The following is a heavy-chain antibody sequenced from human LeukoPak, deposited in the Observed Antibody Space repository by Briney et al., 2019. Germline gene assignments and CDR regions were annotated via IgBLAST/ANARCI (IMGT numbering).Heavy chain of an antibody. D-gene: IGHD3-10*01. Sequence: ASVKVSCKASGYTFTSHFMHWVRQAPGQGLEWMGIINPRGGSTSYAQKFQGRVTMTRDTATSTVYMELSSLRSEDTAVYYCARDYGSGTYSPKGGFDYWGQGTLVTVSS. CDR3: ARDYGSGTYSPKGGFDY. CDR2: INPRGGST. CDR1: GYTFTSHF. J-gene: IGHJ4*02. V-gene: IGHV1-46*01.